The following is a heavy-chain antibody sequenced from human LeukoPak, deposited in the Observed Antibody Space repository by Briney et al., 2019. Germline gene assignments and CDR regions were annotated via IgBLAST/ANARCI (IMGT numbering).Heavy chain of an antibody. CDR2: ISSEGKTT. CDR3: VKDRWVDY. V-gene: IGHV3-64D*06. J-gene: IGHJ4*02. CDR1: GFIFSPYA. D-gene: IGHD6-13*01. Sequence: GGSLRLSCSASGFIFSPYAMHWVRQAPGKELEYVSSISSEGKTTYYADSVKGRFTISRDNSKNTLYLQMSSLRPEDTAVYYCVKDRWVDYWGQGTLVTVSS.